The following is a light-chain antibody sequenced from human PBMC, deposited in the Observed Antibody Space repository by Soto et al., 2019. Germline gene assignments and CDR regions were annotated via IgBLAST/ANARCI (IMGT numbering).Light chain of an antibody. CDR2: AAS. J-gene: IGKJ4*01. CDR1: QSISNY. CDR3: QQSYGTPLT. Sequence: DIEMTQSPSSLSASVGDRVTIACRASQSISNYLKWYQHKPGKVPKLLIYAASSLQSGVTTRISGSGAGTDFPLTISSLQPEDFATYYYQQSYGTPLTFGGVTKVEIK. V-gene: IGKV1-39*01.